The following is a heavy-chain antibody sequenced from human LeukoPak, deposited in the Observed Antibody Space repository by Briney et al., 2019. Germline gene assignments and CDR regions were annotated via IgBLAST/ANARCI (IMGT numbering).Heavy chain of an antibody. Sequence: SGGSLRLSCAASGFTFSSYAMSWVRQAPGKGLEWVSAISGSGCSTYYADSVKGRFTISRDNSKNTLYLQMNSLRAADTAVYYCAKDQNSPPLLWFGELLGYYMDVWGKGTTVTVSS. V-gene: IGHV3-23*01. J-gene: IGHJ6*03. CDR2: ISGSGCST. CDR3: AKDQNSPPLLWFGELLGYYMDV. D-gene: IGHD3-10*01. CDR1: GFTFSSYA.